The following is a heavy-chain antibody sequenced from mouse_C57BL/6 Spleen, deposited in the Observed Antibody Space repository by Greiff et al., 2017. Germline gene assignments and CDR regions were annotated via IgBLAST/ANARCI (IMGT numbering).Heavy chain of an antibody. Sequence: QVQLKESGAELVKPGASVKISCKASGYAFSSYWMNWVKQRPGKGLEWIGQIYPGDGDTNYNGKFKGKATLTADKSSSTAYMQLSSLTSEDSAVYFCARDLDYLFDYWGQSTTLTVSS. D-gene: IGHD2-4*01. CDR1: GYAFSSYW. CDR3: ARDLDYLFDY. J-gene: IGHJ2*01. CDR2: IYPGDGDT. V-gene: IGHV1-80*01.